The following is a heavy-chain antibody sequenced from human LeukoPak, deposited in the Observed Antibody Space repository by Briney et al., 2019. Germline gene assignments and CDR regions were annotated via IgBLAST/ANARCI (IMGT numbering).Heavy chain of an antibody. CDR3: AKSVYGDYALPPFDY. V-gene: IGHV3-23*01. J-gene: IGHJ4*02. CDR2: ISGSGGST. D-gene: IGHD4-17*01. CDR1: GFTFSSYA. Sequence: GGSLRLSCAASGFTFSSYAMSWVRQAPGKGLEWVSAISGSGGSTYYVDSVKGRFTSSRDNSKNTLYLQMNSLRAEDTAVYYCAKSVYGDYALPPFDYWGQGTLVIVSS.